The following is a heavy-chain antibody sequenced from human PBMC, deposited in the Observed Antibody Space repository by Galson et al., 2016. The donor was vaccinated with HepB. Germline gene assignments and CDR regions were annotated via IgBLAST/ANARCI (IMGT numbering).Heavy chain of an antibody. V-gene: IGHV3-30*04. J-gene: IGHJ2*01. CDR2: LLYDGTYK. CDR3: ARGGTWSSFWYFDL. Sequence: SLRLSCAASGFAFSTYAMNWVRQTPGNGLEWVSTLLYDGTYKYYADAVKGRFTISRDISKNTLYLQMNSLRTEDTAVYYCARGGTWSSFWYFDLWGQGTLVTVSS. D-gene: IGHD3-3*01. CDR1: GFAFSTYA.